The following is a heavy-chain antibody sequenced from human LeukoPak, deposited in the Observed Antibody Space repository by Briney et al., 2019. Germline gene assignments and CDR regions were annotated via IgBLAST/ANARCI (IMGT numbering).Heavy chain of an antibody. V-gene: IGHV1-46*01. CDR1: GYTFTSYY. CDR2: INPSGGST. CDR3: AREWIQLWTYYYYGMDV. Sequence: ASVKVSCKASGYTFTSYYMHWVRQAPGQGLEWMGIINPSGGSTSYAQKFQGRVTMTRDKSTSTVYMELSSLRSEDTAVYYCAREWIQLWTYYYYGMDVWGQGTTVTVSS. J-gene: IGHJ6*02. D-gene: IGHD5-18*01.